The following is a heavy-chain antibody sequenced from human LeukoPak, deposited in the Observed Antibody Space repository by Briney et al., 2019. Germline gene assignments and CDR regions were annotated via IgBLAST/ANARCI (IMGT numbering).Heavy chain of an antibody. Sequence: GGSLRLSCAASGFTFSNYWMSWVRQAPGKGLEWVANIKQDRSEKYYVDSVKGRFTISRDNAKNSLYLQMNSLRSEDTAVYYCARGGYSSSWTPWDYYYYYMDVWGKGTTVTISS. V-gene: IGHV3-7*03. CDR1: GFTFSNYW. D-gene: IGHD6-13*01. CDR3: ARGGYSSSWTPWDYYYYYMDV. J-gene: IGHJ6*03. CDR2: IKQDRSEK.